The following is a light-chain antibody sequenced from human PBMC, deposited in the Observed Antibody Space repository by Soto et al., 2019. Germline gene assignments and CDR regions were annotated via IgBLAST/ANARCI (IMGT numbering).Light chain of an antibody. Sequence: DIQMTQSPSSVSASVGDRVTITCRASQGIRGWLAWYQQKPWKAPKLPIYRASCLQSGVLSRFSRSGSGTHFPLTISSLHPEEFAAYYCQQANSFPFTFGPGTKVDIK. J-gene: IGKJ3*01. CDR2: RAS. CDR1: QGIRGW. CDR3: QQANSFPFT. V-gene: IGKV1-12*02.